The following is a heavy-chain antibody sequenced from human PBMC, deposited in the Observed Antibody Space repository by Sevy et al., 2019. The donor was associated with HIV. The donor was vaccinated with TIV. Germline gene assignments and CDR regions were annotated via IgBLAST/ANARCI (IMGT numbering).Heavy chain of an antibody. CDR1: GFTVSSNY. CDR2: IYSGGST. V-gene: IGHV3-53*01. CDR3: ARDRAGTIYFDY. D-gene: IGHD6-19*01. J-gene: IGHJ4*02. Sequence: GGSLRLSCAASGFTVSSNYMSWVRQAPGKGPEWVSVIYSGGSTYYADSVKGRFTISRDNSKNTLYLQMNSLRAEDTAVYYCARDRAGTIYFDYWGQGTLVTVSS.